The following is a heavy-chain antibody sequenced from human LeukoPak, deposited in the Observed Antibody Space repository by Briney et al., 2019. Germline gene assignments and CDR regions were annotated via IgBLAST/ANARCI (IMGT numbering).Heavy chain of an antibody. J-gene: IGHJ4*02. CDR1: GFSFSSNW. Sequence: PGGSLRLSCAVSGFSFSSNWMHWVRQAPGKGLVWVSRIIIDGSSTNYADSVKGRFTTSPDNAKKTLFLQMNGLKVEDTAVYYCARDWIAYTYGAAFDYWGQGTLVTVSS. V-gene: IGHV3-74*01. CDR2: IIIDGSST. CDR3: ARDWIAYTYGAAFDY. D-gene: IGHD5-18*01.